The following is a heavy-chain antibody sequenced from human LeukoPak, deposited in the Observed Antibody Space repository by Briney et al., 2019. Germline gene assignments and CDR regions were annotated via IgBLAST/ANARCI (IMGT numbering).Heavy chain of an antibody. V-gene: IGHV3-9*01. CDR2: ISWNSGSI. Sequence: GGSLRLSCAASGFTFDDYAMHWVRQAPGKGLEWVSGISWNSGSIGYADSVKGRFTISRDNAKNSLYLQMNSLRAEDTAVYHCAKAEGSGNQPFDYWGQGTLVTVSS. D-gene: IGHD1-14*01. CDR1: GFTFDDYA. CDR3: AKAEGSGNQPFDY. J-gene: IGHJ4*02.